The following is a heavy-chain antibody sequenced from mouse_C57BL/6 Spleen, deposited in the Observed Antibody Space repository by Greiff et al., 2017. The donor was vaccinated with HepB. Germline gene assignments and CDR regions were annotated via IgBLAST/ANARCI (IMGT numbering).Heavy chain of an antibody. Sequence: VMLVESGAELVKPGASVKISCKASGYAFSSYWMNWVKQRPGKGLEWIGQIYPGDGDTNYNGKFKGKATLTADKSSSTAYMQLSSLTSEDSAVYFCAREPITTVVARYFDYWGQGTTLTVSS. CDR1: GYAFSSYW. J-gene: IGHJ2*01. CDR3: AREPITTVVARYFDY. D-gene: IGHD1-1*01. CDR2: IYPGDGDT. V-gene: IGHV1-80*01.